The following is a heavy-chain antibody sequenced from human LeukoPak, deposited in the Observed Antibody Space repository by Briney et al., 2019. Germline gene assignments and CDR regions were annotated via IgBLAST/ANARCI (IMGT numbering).Heavy chain of an antibody. J-gene: IGHJ4*02. Sequence: PGGSLRLSCAASGFTFSSYAMSWVRQTPGKGLEWVSAISGGGGSTYYADSVKGRFTISRDNSKNTLYLQMNSLRAEDTAVYYCAKEIRDILTDYPLYYFDYWGQGTLVTVSS. CDR3: AKEIRDILTDYPLYYFDY. V-gene: IGHV3-23*01. D-gene: IGHD3-9*01. CDR2: ISGGGGST. CDR1: GFTFSSYA.